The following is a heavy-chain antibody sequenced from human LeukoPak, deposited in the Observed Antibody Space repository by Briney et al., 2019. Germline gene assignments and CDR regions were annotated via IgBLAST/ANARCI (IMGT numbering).Heavy chain of an antibody. CDR3: ARVALYSGSGKPSSYGMAV. CDR2: NNHDYTYT. D-gene: IGHD3-10*01. V-gene: IGHV3-11*06. Sequence: PGGSLRLSCTVSGFTLSDHHEMWIRQAPGKGLVWVITNNHDYTYTRHTDSVKGRFTISRDKAKNSLYIQINLLRAEDTAVYYCARVALYSGSGKPSSYGMAVWGKGTTVIVSA. CDR1: GFTLSDHH. J-gene: IGHJ6*04.